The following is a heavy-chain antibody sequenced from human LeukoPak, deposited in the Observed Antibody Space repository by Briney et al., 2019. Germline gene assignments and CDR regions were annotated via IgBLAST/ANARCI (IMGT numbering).Heavy chain of an antibody. CDR1: GYTFTSYD. V-gene: IGHV1-8*03. D-gene: IGHD2-15*01. CDR2: MNPNSGNT. CDR3: ATTSPGYCSGGSCYSDAFDI. J-gene: IGHJ3*02. Sequence: ATVKVSCKASGYTFTSYDINWVRQATGQGLEWMGWMNPNSGNTGYAQKFQGRVTITRNTSISTAYMELSSLRSEDTAVYYCATTSPGYCSGGSCYSDAFDIWGQGTMVTVSS.